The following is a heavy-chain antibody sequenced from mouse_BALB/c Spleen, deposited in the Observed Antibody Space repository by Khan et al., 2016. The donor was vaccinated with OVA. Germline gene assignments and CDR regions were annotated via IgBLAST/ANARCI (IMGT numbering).Heavy chain of an antibody. CDR2: IWSGGST. CDR3: ARNYDYDEGLAY. V-gene: IGHV2-2*02. CDR1: GFSLTTYG. Sequence: VELVESGPGLVRPSQSLSITCTVSGFSLTTYGVHWVRQSPGKGLEWLGVIWSGGSTDHSAAFISRLIICKYNSNSQVFFKMDSLQTNDTAIYYCARNYDYDEGLAYWGQGTLVTVSA. J-gene: IGHJ3*01. D-gene: IGHD2-4*01.